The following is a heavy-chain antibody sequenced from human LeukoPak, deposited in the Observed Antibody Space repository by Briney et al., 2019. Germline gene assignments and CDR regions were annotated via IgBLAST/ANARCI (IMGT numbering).Heavy chain of an antibody. J-gene: IGHJ4*02. Sequence: PGGSLRLSCAASGFTFSSYSMNWVRQAPGKGLEWVSSISSSSSYIYYADSVKGRFTISRDNAKNSLYLQMNSLRAEDTAVYYCARDSLTMVRGFFGYWGQGTLVTVSS. CDR3: ARDSLTMVRGFFGY. V-gene: IGHV3-21*01. CDR1: GFTFSSYS. D-gene: IGHD3-10*01. CDR2: ISSSSSYI.